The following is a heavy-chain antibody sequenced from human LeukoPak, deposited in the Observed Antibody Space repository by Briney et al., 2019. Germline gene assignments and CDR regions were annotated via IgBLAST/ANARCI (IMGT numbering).Heavy chain of an antibody. CDR3: ASPERGGWFGELPEY. V-gene: IGHV1-69*13. J-gene: IGHJ4*02. D-gene: IGHD3-10*01. Sequence: ASVKVSCKASGGTFSSYAISWVRQAPGQGLEWTGGIIPIFGTANCAQKFQGRVTITADESTSTAYMELSSLRSEDTAVYYCASPERGGWFGELPEYWGQGTLVTVSS. CDR2: IIPIFGTA. CDR1: GGTFSSYA.